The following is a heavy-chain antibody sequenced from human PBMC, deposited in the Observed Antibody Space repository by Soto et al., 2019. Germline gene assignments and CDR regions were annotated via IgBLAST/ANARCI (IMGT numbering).Heavy chain of an antibody. CDR2: IIPIFGTA. CDR3: SRDVSIAVAGTLGPTDY. Sequence: QVQLVESGAEVKKPGSSVKVSCKASGCTFSSYAISWVRQAPGQGLEWMGGIIPIFGTANYAQKFKGRVTMTTDTSTNTDNMELRSLRSDDAGVYYRSRDVSIAVAGTLGPTDYWGQGTLVTVSS. CDR1: GCTFSSYA. D-gene: IGHD6-19*01. V-gene: IGHV1-69*06. J-gene: IGHJ4*02.